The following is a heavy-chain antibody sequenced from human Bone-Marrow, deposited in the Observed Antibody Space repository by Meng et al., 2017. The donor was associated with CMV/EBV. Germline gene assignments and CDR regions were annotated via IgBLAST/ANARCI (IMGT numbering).Heavy chain of an antibody. J-gene: IGHJ4*02. CDR1: GGSISSYY. CDR2: IYYSGST. D-gene: IGHD6-13*01. V-gene: IGHV4-59*12. CDR3: ARDLGSSWPGY. Sequence: SETLSLTCTVSGGSISSYYWSWIRQPPGKGLEWIGYIYYSGSTYYNPSLKSRVTISVDTSKNQFSLKLSSVTAADTAVYYCARDLGSSWPGYWGQGTLVTVSS.